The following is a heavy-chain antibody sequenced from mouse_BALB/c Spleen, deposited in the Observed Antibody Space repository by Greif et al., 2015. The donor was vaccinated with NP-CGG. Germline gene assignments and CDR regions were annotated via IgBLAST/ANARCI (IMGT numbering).Heavy chain of an antibody. CDR3: ARYKGGITTGWYFDV. Sequence: EVMLVESGGGLVKPGGSLKLSCAASGFTFSSYTMSWVRQTPEKRLEWVATISSGGGNTYYPDSVKGRFTISRDNAKNNLYLQMSSLRSEDTALYYCARYKGGITTGWYFDVWGAGTTVTVSS. V-gene: IGHV5-9*03. CDR2: ISSGGGNT. J-gene: IGHJ1*01. D-gene: IGHD1-1*01. CDR1: GFTFSSYT.